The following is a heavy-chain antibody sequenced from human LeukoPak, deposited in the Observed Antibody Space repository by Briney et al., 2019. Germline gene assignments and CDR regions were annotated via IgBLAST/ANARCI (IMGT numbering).Heavy chain of an antibody. J-gene: IGHJ4*02. CDR2: IWYDGSNE. D-gene: IGHD2-21*01. CDR3: VRWRWAKDFDF. CDR1: GLTSNIYG. Sequence: GGSLRLSCGASGLTSNIYGIHRVRQAPDKGLEWVAVIWYDGSNEYYADSVKSRFSLSRDTSKNTVYMRINRARVVNTAVYYCVRWRWAKDFDFWGQGTLLTVSS. V-gene: IGHV3-33*01.